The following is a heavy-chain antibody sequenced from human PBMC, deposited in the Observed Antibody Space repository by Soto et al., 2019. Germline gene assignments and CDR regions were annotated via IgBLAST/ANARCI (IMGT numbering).Heavy chain of an antibody. V-gene: IGHV4-61*01. Sequence: PSETLSLTCAVSGGSVSGVSYYWSWMRPPPGKGLEWIRYIYYSGSTNYNPSLKSRVTISVDTSKNYFSLEPSSVTAADTAVYHXAREKYFPLSYYYYGMDVGGQRTTVTVSS. D-gene: IGHD2-2*01. J-gene: IGHJ6*02. CDR1: GGSVSGVSYY. CDR2: IYYSGST. CDR3: AREKYFPLSYYYYGMDV.